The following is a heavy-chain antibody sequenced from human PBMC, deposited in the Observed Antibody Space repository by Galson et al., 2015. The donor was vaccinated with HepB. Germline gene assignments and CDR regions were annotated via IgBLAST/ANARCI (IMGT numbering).Heavy chain of an antibody. CDR2: ISSSSSYI. V-gene: IGHV3-21*01. J-gene: IGHJ4*02. CDR1: GFTFSSYS. Sequence: SLRLSCAASGFTFSSYSMNWVRQAPGKGLEWVSSISSSSSYIYYADSVKGRFTISRDNAKNSLYLQMNSLRAEDTAVYYCAREWGGLAYFDYSGQGTLVTVSS. D-gene: IGHD3-16*01. CDR3: AREWGGLAYFDY.